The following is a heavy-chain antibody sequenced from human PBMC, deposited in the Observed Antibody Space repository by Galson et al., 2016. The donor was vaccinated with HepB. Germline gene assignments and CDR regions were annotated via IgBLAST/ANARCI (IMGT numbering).Heavy chain of an antibody. J-gene: IGHJ4*02. CDR2: ISYDAKNV. CDR1: GFSLSNSA. D-gene: IGHD2/OR15-2a*01. CDR3: AADATTIVTAFDY. V-gene: IGHV3-30*03. Sequence: LRLSCAGSGFSLSNSAMHWVRQAPGKGLEWVAKISYDAKNVYYAESLRGRSAISRDYSKNALYLEINSLRVEDTAVYYCAADATTIVTAFDYWGQGTLVTVSS.